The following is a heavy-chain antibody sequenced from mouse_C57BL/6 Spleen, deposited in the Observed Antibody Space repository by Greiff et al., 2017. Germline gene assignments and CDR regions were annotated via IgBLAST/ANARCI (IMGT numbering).Heavy chain of an antibody. J-gene: IGHJ2*01. CDR2: IDPSDSYT. CDR1: GYTFTSYW. CDR3: ARGETGTRFDY. Sequence: QVQLQQPGAELVMPGASVKLSCKASGYTFTSYWMHWVKQRPGQGLEWIGEIDPSDSYTNYNQKFKGKSTLTVDKSSSTAYMQLSSLTSEDSAVYYCARGETGTRFDYWGQGTTLTVSS. D-gene: IGHD4-1*01. V-gene: IGHV1-69*01.